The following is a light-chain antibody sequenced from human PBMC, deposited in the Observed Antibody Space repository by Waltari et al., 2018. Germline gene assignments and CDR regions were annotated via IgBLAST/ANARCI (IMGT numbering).Light chain of an antibody. J-gene: IGLJ2*01. CDR2: EVS. V-gene: IGLV2-23*02. Sequence: QSALTQPASVSGSPGQSITISCTGTSSDVGSYNLVSWYQQHPGKAPKLIIYEVSQRPSGVSNRFSGSKSGTTASLTISGLQAEDEADFYCCSYAGSGSSVVFGEGTKLTVL. CDR3: CSYAGSGSSVV. CDR1: SSDVGSYNL.